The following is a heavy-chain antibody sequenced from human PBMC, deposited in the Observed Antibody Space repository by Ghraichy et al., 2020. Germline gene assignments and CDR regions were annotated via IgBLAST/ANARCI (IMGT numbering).Heavy chain of an antibody. D-gene: IGHD4-17*01. V-gene: IGHV3-48*03. Sequence: GGSLRLSCAASGFTFSSYEMNWVRQAPGKGLEWVSYISSSGSTIYYADSVKGRFTISRDNAKNSLYLQMNSLRAEDTAVYYCAVDYEIRDAFDIWGQGTMVTVSS. J-gene: IGHJ3*02. CDR3: AVDYEIRDAFDI. CDR1: GFTFSSYE. CDR2: ISSSGSTI.